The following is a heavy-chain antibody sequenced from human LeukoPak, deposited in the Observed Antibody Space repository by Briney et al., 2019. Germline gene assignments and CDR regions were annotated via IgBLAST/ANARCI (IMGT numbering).Heavy chain of an antibody. J-gene: IGHJ4*02. CDR3: ARSQSLGY. V-gene: IGHV3-30-3*01. CDR2: ISYDGSDK. Sequence: PGRSLRLSCAASGFTFSSYVMHWVRQAPGKGLEWVAVISYDGSDKYYGDSVKGRFTISRDNAENSLYLQMNSLRAEDTAMYYCARSQSLGYWGQGTLVTVSS. CDR1: GFTFSSYV. D-gene: IGHD1-26*01.